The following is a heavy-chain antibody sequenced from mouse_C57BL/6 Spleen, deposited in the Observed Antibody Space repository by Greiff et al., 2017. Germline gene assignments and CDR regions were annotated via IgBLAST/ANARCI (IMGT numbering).Heavy chain of an antibody. V-gene: IGHV1-53*01. J-gene: IGHJ4*01. Sequence: VKLQQPGTELVKPGASVKLSCKASGYTFTSYWMHWVKQRPGQGLEWIGNINPSNGGTNYNEKFKSKATLTVDKSSSTAYMQLSSLTSEDSAVYYCARSPYYYGSSYAMDYWGQGTSGTVSS. D-gene: IGHD1-1*01. CDR1: GYTFTSYW. CDR3: ARSPYYYGSSYAMDY. CDR2: INPSNGGT.